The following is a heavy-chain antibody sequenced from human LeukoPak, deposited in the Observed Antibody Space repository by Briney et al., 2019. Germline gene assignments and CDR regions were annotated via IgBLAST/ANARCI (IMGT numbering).Heavy chain of an antibody. Sequence: NPSETLSLTCTVSGGSISSSSYYWGWIRQPPGKGLEWIGSIYYSGSTYYNPSLKSRVTISVDTSKNQFSLKLSSVTAADTAVYYCARLITGTTTAFDIWGQGTMVTVSS. J-gene: IGHJ3*02. CDR2: IYYSGST. D-gene: IGHD1-7*01. V-gene: IGHV4-39*01. CDR1: GGSISSSSYY. CDR3: ARLITGTTTAFDI.